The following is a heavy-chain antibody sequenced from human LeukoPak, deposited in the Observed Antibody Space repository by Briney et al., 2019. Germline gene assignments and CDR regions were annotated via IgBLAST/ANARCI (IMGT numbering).Heavy chain of an antibody. J-gene: IGHJ4*02. D-gene: IGHD5-18*01. V-gene: IGHV3-48*03. Sequence: PGGSLRLSCAASGFAFGTYEMNWARQAPGKGLEWVSYIGSSAYTIYHADSVKGRFTISRDSAKNSLYLQMNSLRAEDTAVYYCTRVVVPRDAAMGVWGQGTLVTVSS. CDR1: GFAFGTYE. CDR3: TRVVVPRDAAMGV. CDR2: IGSSAYTI.